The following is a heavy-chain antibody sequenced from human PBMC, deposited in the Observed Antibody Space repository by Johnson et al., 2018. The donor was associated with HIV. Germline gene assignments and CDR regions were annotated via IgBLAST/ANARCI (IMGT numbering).Heavy chain of an antibody. D-gene: IGHD3-10*01. V-gene: IGHV3-20*04. J-gene: IGHJ3*02. Sequence: VQLVESGGGVVRPGGSLRLSCAASGFTFDDYGMSWVRQAPGKGLEWVSGINWNGGSTDYADSVKGRFTISRDNAKNSLYLQMNSLRAEDTALYYCAREVEITMVQGVIIGDAFDMWGHGTMVTVSS. CDR3: AREVEITMVQGVIIGDAFDM. CDR1: GFTFDDYG. CDR2: INWNGGST.